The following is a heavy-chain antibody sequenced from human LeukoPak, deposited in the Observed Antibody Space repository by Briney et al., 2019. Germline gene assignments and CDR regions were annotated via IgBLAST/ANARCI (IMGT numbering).Heavy chain of an antibody. CDR1: GGTFSSYA. CDR2: IIPIFGTA. Sequence: SVKVSCKASGGTFSSYAISWVRQAPGQGLEWMGGIIPIFGTANYAQKFQGRVTITTDESTSTAYMELSSLRSEDTAVYYCARAPYYYDSSGYSQGGYYYYYMDVWGKGTSGTVSS. J-gene: IGHJ6*03. CDR3: ARAPYYYDSSGYSQGGYYYYYMDV. V-gene: IGHV1-69*05. D-gene: IGHD3-22*01.